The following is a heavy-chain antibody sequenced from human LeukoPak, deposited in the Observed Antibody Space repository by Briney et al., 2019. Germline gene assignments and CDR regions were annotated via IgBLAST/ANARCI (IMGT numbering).Heavy chain of an antibody. V-gene: IGHV4-39*01. D-gene: IGHD1-1*01. CDR3: ARLNNWKNAFDI. CDR2: IYYSGST. Sequence: PSETLSLTCTVSGGSISSSSYYWGWIRQPPGKGLEWIGSIYYSGSTYYNPSLKSRVTISVDTSKNQFSLKLSSVTAADTAVYYCARLNNWKNAFDIWGQGTMVTVSS. CDR1: GGSISSSSYY. J-gene: IGHJ3*02.